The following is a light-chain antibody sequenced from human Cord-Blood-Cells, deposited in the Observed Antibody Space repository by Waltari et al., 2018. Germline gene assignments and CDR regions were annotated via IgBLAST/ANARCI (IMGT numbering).Light chain of an antibody. Sequence: EIVLTQSPVTLSLSPGERATLSCRSSQSVSRYLAWYQQKPVQAPRLLIYDASNRATGIPARFSGSGSGTDFTLTISSLEPEDCAVYYCQQRSNWPITFGQGTRLEIK. J-gene: IGKJ5*01. CDR3: QQRSNWPIT. CDR1: QSVSRY. V-gene: IGKV3-11*01. CDR2: DAS.